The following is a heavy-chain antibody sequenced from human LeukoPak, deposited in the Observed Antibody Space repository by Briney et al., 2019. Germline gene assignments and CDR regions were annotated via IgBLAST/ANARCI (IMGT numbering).Heavy chain of an antibody. D-gene: IGHD1-26*01. J-gene: IGHJ2*01. CDR1: GFTFSNYA. CDR3: VTSRRTGTYLEGYFDL. CDR2: ISGSGGTT. V-gene: IGHV3-23*01. Sequence: GGFLRLSCATSGFTFSNYAMSWVRQAPGKGLEWVSTISGSGGTTYYADSVKGRFTISRDNSKNTLYLQMNTLRAEDTAIFYCVTSRRTGTYLEGYFDLWGRGTLVTVSS.